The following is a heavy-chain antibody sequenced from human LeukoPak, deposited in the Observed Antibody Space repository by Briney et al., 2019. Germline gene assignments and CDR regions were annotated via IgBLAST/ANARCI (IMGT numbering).Heavy chain of an antibody. Sequence: PGGSLRLSCEASGFTFNNYGMHWVRQAPGKGLEWVAVIRSDGNNKYYVDSVKGRFTVSRDKSKNTLYLQMNSLRAEDTAVYYCAREYSGSYYVAAFDVWGQGTLVTVSS. D-gene: IGHD1-26*01. V-gene: IGHV3-33*01. CDR2: IRSDGNNK. CDR3: AREYSGSYYVAAFDV. CDR1: GFTFNNYG. J-gene: IGHJ3*01.